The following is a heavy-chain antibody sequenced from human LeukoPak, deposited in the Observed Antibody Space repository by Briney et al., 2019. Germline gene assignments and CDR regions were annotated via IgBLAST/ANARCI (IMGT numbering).Heavy chain of an antibody. J-gene: IGHJ6*02. CDR2: INPSGGST. Sequence: ASVKVSCKASGYTFTTYYMHWVRQAPGQGLEWMGIINPSGGSTSYAQKFQGRVTMTRDTPTSTVYMELSSLRSEDTAVYYCARDGTPNYDILTGYDYYHYYGMDVWGQGTTVTVSS. CDR3: ARDGTPNYDILTGYDYYHYYGMDV. D-gene: IGHD3-9*01. CDR1: GYTFTTYY. V-gene: IGHV1-46*01.